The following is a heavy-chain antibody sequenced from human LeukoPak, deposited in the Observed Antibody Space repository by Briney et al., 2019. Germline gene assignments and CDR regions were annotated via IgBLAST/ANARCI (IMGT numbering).Heavy chain of an antibody. CDR1: GGSFSSYY. V-gene: IGHV4-59*01. Sequence: KASETLSLTCTVSGGSFSSYYWSWIRQPPGRGLEWIGYIYDTGTTNYNPSLSSRVTISLDTSKNLFSLKLTSVTAADTAVYYWARGLTADSWGQGTLVTVSS. CDR2: IYDTGTT. J-gene: IGHJ4*02. CDR3: ARGLTADS. D-gene: IGHD5-18*01.